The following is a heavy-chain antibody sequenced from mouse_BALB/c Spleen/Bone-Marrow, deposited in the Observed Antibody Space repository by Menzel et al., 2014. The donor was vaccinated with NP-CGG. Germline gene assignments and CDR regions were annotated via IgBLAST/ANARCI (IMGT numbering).Heavy chain of an antibody. D-gene: IGHD2-1*01. V-gene: IGHV1S130*01. J-gene: IGHJ1*01. Sequence: VKLVESGSVLVRPGASVKLSCKASGYTLTSSWMHWAKQRPGQGLEWIGEIHPNSGNTNYNEKFKGKATLTVDTSSSTAYVDLSSLTSEDSAVYYCAREKIYGNYLWYFDVWGAGTTVTVSS. CDR2: IHPNSGNT. CDR1: GYTLTSSW. CDR3: AREKIYGNYLWYFDV.